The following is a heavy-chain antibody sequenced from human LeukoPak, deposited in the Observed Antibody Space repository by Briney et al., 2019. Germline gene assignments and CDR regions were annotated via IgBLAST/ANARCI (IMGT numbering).Heavy chain of an antibody. CDR1: GFTVSSNY. CDR2: VNSGGST. J-gene: IGHJ4*02. V-gene: IGHV3-66*01. CDR3: ARGEYSSTFDY. Sequence: GGFLRLSCAASGFTVSSNYMSWVRQAPGKGLEWVSVVNSGGSTYYADSVKGRFTISRDNSKNTLFLQMNSLRAEDTAVYYCARGEYSSTFDYWGQGALVTVSS. D-gene: IGHD6-13*01.